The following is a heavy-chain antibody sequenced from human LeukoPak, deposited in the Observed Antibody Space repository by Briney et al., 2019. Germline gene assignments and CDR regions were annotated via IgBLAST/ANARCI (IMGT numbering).Heavy chain of an antibody. CDR3: ARGVVPAATAHFDY. D-gene: IGHD2-2*01. CDR2: ISSSSSYI. Sequence: MSGGSLRLPCAASGFTFSSYSMNWVRQAPGKGLEWVSSISSSSSYIYYADSVKGRFTISRDNAKNSLYLQMNSLRAEDTAVYYCARGVVPAATAHFDYWGQGTLVTVSS. V-gene: IGHV3-21*01. CDR1: GFTFSSYS. J-gene: IGHJ4*02.